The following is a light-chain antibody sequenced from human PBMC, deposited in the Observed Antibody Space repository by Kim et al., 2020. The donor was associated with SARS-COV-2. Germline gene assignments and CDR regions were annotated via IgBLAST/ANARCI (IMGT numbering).Light chain of an antibody. CDR2: QDS. CDR1: KLGDKY. Sequence: SYELTQPPSVSVSPGQTASITCSGDKLGDKYACWYQQKPGQSPVLVIYQDSKRPSGIPERFSGSNSENTATLTISGTQAMDEADYYCQAWDRSTAVFGGG. V-gene: IGLV3-1*01. J-gene: IGLJ3*02. CDR3: QAWDRSTAV.